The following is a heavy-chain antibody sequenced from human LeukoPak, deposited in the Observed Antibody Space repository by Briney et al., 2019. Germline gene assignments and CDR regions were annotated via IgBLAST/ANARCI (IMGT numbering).Heavy chain of an antibody. CDR1: GFTFSSHG. V-gene: IGHV3-30*18. Sequence: GRSLRLSCAASGFTFSSHGMHWVRLAPGKGLEWVAVISSEGRDEYYADSVKGRFTISRDNPKNTLYLQMNSLRAEDTAVYYCAKDWGYASGTFFVNWGQGTLVTVSS. CDR2: ISSEGRDE. D-gene: IGHD6-19*01. J-gene: IGHJ4*02. CDR3: AKDWGYASGTFFVN.